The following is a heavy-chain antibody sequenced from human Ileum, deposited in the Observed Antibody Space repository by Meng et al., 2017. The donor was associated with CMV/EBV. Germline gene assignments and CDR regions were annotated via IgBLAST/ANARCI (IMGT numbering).Heavy chain of an antibody. V-gene: IGHV3-30*02. CDR2: IRSDGSDK. CDR1: GYSFRSYG. CDR3: AKDRDGGYHYGNGYFDY. J-gene: IGHJ4*02. D-gene: IGHD5-18*01. Sequence: GGSLRLSCAASGYSFRSYGIHWVRQAPGKGLEWVAFIRSDGSDKYYADSVKGRFTVSRDNFENTLFLQMNSLRAEDTAVYYCAKDRDGGYHYGNGYFDYWGQGTLVTVSS.